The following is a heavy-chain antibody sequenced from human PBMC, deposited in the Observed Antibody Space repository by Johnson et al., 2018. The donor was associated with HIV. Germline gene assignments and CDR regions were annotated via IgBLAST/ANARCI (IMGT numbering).Heavy chain of an antibody. CDR1: GFTFSNAW. V-gene: IGHV3-23*04. CDR2: ISGSGGST. Sequence: EVQLVESGGGLVKPGGSLRLSCAASGFTFSNAWMSWVRQAPGKGLEWVSGISGSGGSTYYAASVKGRFTISRDNSKNTLYLQMNRLRAEDTALYYWAREDPRGFHGYGGDGFDIWGQGTMVTVAS. J-gene: IGHJ3*02. CDR3: AREDPRGFHGYGGDGFDI. D-gene: IGHD3-16*01.